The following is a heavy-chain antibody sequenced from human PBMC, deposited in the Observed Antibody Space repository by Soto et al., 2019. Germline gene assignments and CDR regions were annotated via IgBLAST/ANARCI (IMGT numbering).Heavy chain of an antibody. CDR1: GFTFSSYS. J-gene: IGHJ5*02. V-gene: IGHV3-21*01. D-gene: IGHD5-12*01. Sequence: EVQLVESGGGLVKPGGSLRLSCAASGFTFSSYSMNWVRQAPGKGLEWVSSISSSSSYIYYADSVKGRFTISRDNAKNSLYLQMNNLRAEHTAVYYCARDDIALSGWFDPWGQGTLVTVSS. CDR2: ISSSSSYI. CDR3: ARDDIALSGWFDP.